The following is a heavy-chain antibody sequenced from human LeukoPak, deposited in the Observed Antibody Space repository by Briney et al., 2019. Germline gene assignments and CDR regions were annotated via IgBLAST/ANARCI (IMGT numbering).Heavy chain of an antibody. CDR2: INPNSGGT. J-gene: IGHJ4*02. CDR1: GYTFTGYY. D-gene: IGHD3-22*01. Sequence: ASVKVSCKASGYTFTGYYMHWVRQAPGQGLEWMGWINPNSGGTNYAQKFQGRVTITRNTSISTAYMELSSLRSEDTAVYYCARASPDSSGYSDTLDYWGQGTLVTVSS. V-gene: IGHV1-2*02. CDR3: ARASPDSSGYSDTLDY.